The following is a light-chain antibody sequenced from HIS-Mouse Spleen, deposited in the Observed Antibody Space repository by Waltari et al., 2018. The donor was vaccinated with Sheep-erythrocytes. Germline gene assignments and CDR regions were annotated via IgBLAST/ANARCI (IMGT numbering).Light chain of an antibody. CDR3: QQFNNYPRT. CDR1: QGISSA. V-gene: IGKV1D-13*01. Sequence: AIQLTQSPSSLSASVGDRVTITCRTSQGISSALAWYQQKPGNAPKLLIHDASSLESGVPSRFSGSGSGTDFTLTISSLQPEDFATYYCQQFNNYPRTFGQGTKVEIK. CDR2: DAS. J-gene: IGKJ1*01.